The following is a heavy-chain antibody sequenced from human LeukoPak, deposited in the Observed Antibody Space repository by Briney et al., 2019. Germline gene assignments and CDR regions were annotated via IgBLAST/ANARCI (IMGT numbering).Heavy chain of an antibody. CDR3: AKESGKFDY. CDR2: ISADVGRT. V-gene: IGHV3-43*02. Sequence: GGSLRLSCVASGLNFDDSAMHWVRQAPGKGLEWVSLISADVGRTFSADSVKGRFSISRDNSKNSLYLQMNSLRSEDTAMYYCAKESGKFDYWGQGTLVAVSS. CDR1: GLNFDDSA. J-gene: IGHJ4*02.